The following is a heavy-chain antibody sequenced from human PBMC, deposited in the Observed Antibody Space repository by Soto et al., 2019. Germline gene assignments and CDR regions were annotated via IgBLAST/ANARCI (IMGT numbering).Heavy chain of an antibody. J-gene: IGHJ4*02. CDR1: GATIASYF. V-gene: IGHV4-59*01. CDR2: MYDSGST. CDR3: ARDLPHYFDY. Sequence: PSETLSLPCTVSGATIASYFWSWIRQPPGKGLEWIGYMYDSGSTHYNPSLKSRVTISVDTSKNQFSLELRSVTAADTAVYYCARDLPHYFDYWGRGTLVTVSS.